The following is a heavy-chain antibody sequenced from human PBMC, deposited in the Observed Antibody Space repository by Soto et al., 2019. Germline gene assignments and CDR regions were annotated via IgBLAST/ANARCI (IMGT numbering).Heavy chain of an antibody. V-gene: IGHV4-59*01. J-gene: IGHJ4*02. CDR1: GGSISSYY. CDR3: ARSYGSGNYYSFGY. D-gene: IGHD3-10*01. CDR2: IYYSGST. Sequence: PSETLSLTCTACGGSISSYYWSLIRKHPGKGREWIGYIYYSGSTNYNPSLKSRVTISLDTSKNQFSLKLSSVTAADTAVYYCARSYGSGNYYSFGYWGQGTLVTVSS.